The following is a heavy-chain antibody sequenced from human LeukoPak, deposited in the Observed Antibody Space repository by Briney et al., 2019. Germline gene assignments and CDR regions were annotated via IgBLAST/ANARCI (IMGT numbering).Heavy chain of an antibody. J-gene: IGHJ4*02. CDR2: IGCDGSNK. V-gene: IGHV3-74*01. Sequence: PGGSLRLSCAASGFTFSNYWMHWVRQAPGKGLVRVSRIGCDGSNKYYTDSAKGRFTISRDNAKNTLFLQMYSLSVEDTAVYYCARVGYSSPWFTDYWGEGTLASVPS. CDR3: ARVGYSSPWFTDY. D-gene: IGHD6-13*01. CDR1: GFTFSNYW.